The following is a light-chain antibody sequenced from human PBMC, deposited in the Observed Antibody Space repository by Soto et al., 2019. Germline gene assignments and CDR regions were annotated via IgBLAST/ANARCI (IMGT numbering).Light chain of an antibody. CDR2: EVT. Sequence: QSALTQPPSASGSPGQSGTISCTGTSSDVGGYNYVSWYQQHPGKAPKIMIYEVTKRPSGVPDRFSGSKSGNTASLTVSGLQAEDEADYYCCSFAGNNILYVFGTGTKVTVL. CDR3: CSFAGNNILYV. CDR1: SSDVGGYNY. J-gene: IGLJ1*01. V-gene: IGLV2-8*01.